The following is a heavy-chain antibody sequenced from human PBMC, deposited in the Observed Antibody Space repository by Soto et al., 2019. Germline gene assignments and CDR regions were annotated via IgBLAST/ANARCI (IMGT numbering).Heavy chain of an antibody. CDR2: ISSSSSYI. CDR3: EMSYYDILTGYYAGYGMDV. J-gene: IGHJ6*02. CDR1: GFTFSSYS. D-gene: IGHD3-9*01. Sequence: PGGSLRLSCAASGFTFSSYSMNWVRQAPGKGLEWVSSISSSSSYIYYADSVKGRFTISRDNAKNSLYLQMNSLRAEDTAVYYCEMSYYDILTGYYAGYGMDVWGQGTTATVSS. V-gene: IGHV3-21*01.